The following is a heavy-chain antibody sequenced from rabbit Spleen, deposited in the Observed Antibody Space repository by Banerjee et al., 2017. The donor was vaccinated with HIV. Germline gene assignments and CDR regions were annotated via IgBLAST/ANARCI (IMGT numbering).Heavy chain of an antibody. J-gene: IGHJ2*01. D-gene: IGHD6-1*01. CDR1: GVSFSDRDV. Sequence: QSLEESGGGLVKPGASLTLTCTASGVSFSDRDVMCWVRQAPGKGLEWIACINTATGKAVYTSWAKGRFTISKTSSTTVTLQMTSLTVADTATYFCARDPAGFDDYDYERLWGPGTLVTVS. CDR2: INTATGKA. V-gene: IGHV1S40*01. CDR3: ARDPAGFDDYDYERL.